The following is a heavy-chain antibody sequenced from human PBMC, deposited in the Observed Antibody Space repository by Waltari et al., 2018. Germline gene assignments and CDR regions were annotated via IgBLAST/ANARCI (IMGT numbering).Heavy chain of an antibody. V-gene: IGHV3-21*01. CDR1: GFTFSAYS. D-gene: IGHD3-16*01. CDR3: ARDRRGYFDY. J-gene: IGHJ4*02. CDR2: ISGDTKYI. Sequence: EVQLVESGGGLVKPGWSLRLSCEASGFTFSAYSMNWFRQAPGKGLEWVSSISGDTKYIYYADSVNGRFTISSDDAKDSLYLKMNSLRVEDTAVYYCARDRRGYFDYWGQGTLVTVSS.